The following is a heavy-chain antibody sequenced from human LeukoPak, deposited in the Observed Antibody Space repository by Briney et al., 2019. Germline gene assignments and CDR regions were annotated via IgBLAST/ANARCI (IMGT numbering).Heavy chain of an antibody. CDR2: ISYDGSNK. J-gene: IGHJ4*02. V-gene: IGHV3-30*18. CDR1: GFTFSSYG. CDR3: AKDSEPQWLVLAH. D-gene: IGHD6-19*01. Sequence: GGSLRLSCAASGFTFSSYGMHWVRQAPGKGLEWVAVISYDGSNKYYADSVKGRFTISRDNSKNTLYLQMNSLRAEDTAVYYCAKDSEPQWLVLAHWGQGTLVTVSS.